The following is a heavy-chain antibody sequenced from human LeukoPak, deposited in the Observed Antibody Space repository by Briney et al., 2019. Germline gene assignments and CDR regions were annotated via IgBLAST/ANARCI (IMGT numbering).Heavy chain of an antibody. Sequence: GGSLRLSCTASGFTFGDYAMSWVRQAPGKGLEWVGFIRSKAYGGTTEYAASVKGRFTISRDDSKSIAYLQMNSLKTEDTAVYYCARGDYYYYYMDVWGKGTTVTISS. CDR2: IRSKAYGGTT. V-gene: IGHV3-49*04. CDR1: GFTFGDYA. J-gene: IGHJ6*03. CDR3: ARGDYYYYYMDV.